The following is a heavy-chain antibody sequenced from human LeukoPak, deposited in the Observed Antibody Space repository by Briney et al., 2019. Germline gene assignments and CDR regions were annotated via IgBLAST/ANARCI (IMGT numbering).Heavy chain of an antibody. D-gene: IGHD2-15*01. V-gene: IGHV3-7*03. J-gene: IGHJ6*03. CDR3: ARVLRYCSGGNCYSGGLRYMDV. CDR1: GFTFSSYW. CDR2: IKQDGSEK. Sequence: GGSLRLSCAASGFTFSSYWMSWVRQAPGKGLEWVANIKQDGSEKYYVDSVKGRFTISRDNAKNSLYLQMNSLRAEDTAVYYCARVLRYCSGGNCYSGGLRYMDVWGKGTTVTISS.